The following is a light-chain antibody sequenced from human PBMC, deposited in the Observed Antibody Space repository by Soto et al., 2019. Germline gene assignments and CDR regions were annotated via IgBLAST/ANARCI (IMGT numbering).Light chain of an antibody. CDR2: AAS. CDR1: QSVSSSY. CDR3: QQSSSSPIT. J-gene: IGKJ5*01. V-gene: IGKV3-20*01. Sequence: EIMLTQSPGTLSLSPGERATLSFRASQSVSSSYLAWYQQKPGQAPRLLMSAASSRATGIPDRFSGSGSGTDFTLTISRLEAEDFAVYYCQQSSSSPITFGQGTRLENK.